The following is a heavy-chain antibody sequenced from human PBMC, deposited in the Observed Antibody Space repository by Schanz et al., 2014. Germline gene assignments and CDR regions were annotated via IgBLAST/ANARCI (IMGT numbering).Heavy chain of an antibody. J-gene: IGHJ4*02. CDR3: AKDAENTAMITDYFDY. D-gene: IGHD5-18*01. CDR1: GLTFTSAW. Sequence: EVQLVESGGGLVKPGGSLRLSCATSGLTFTSAWMNWVRQAPGKGLEWVSYVSRSTPDIYYADSVKGRFTMSRDNAKNSVFLQMNSLRAEDTAVYYCAKDAENTAMITDYFDYWGQGTLLTVSS. V-gene: IGHV3-48*01. CDR2: VSRSTPDI.